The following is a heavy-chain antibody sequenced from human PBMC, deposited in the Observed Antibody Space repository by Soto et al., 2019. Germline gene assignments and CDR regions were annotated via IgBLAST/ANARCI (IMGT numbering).Heavy chain of an antibody. Sequence: EVQLVESGGGLVQPGGSLRLSCAASGFTFSSYWMHWVRQAPGKGLVWVSRINPAGSTTNDADSVKGRFTISRDNAKNKLYLQMNSLRAEDTAVYYCARVAVAAYPFDYWGQGTLVTVSS. D-gene: IGHD6-19*01. CDR2: INPAGSTT. V-gene: IGHV3-74*01. J-gene: IGHJ4*02. CDR1: GFTFSSYW. CDR3: ARVAVAAYPFDY.